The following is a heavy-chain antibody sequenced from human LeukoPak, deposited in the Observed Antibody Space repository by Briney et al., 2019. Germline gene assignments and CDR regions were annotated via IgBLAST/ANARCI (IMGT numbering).Heavy chain of an antibody. D-gene: IGHD3-22*01. CDR3: ARSIYYYDSSGYYGDAFDI. J-gene: IGHJ3*02. CDR1: GFTFSSYS. Sequence: AGGSLRLSCAASGFTFSSYSMNWVRQAPGKGLEWVSSISSSSYIYYADSVKGRFTISRDNAKNSLYLQMNSLRAEDTAVYYCARSIYYYDSSGYYGDAFDIWGQGTMVTVSS. CDR2: ISSSSYI. V-gene: IGHV3-21*01.